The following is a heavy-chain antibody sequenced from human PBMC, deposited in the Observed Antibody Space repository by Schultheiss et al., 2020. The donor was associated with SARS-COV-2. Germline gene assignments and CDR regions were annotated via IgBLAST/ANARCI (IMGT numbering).Heavy chain of an antibody. Sequence: SETLSLTCAVYGGSFSGYYWSWIRQPPGKGLEWIGEINHSGSTNYNPSLKSRVTISVDTSKNQFSLKLSSVTAADTAVYYCARVGVVGATSFYYGMDVWGQGTTVTVSS. CDR3: ARVGVVGATSFYYGMDV. J-gene: IGHJ6*02. D-gene: IGHD1-26*01. V-gene: IGHV4-34*01. CDR1: GGSFSGYY. CDR2: INHSGST.